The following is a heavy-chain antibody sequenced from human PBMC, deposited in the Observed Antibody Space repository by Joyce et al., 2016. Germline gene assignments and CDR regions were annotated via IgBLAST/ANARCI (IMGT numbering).Heavy chain of an antibody. CDR2: ISASSGTI. D-gene: IGHD5-24*01. Sequence: EVQLVESGGGLVQPGGSLRLSCAASGFSFNTYSSKWVRQAPGKGLEWRSYISASSGTIYYADSGKGRFTISRDNAKNSVYLQMNSLRDEDTAVYYCARVGRTGYTCDYWGQGTLVTVSS. CDR3: ARVGRTGYTCDY. J-gene: IGHJ4*02. CDR1: GFSFNTYS. V-gene: IGHV3-48*02.